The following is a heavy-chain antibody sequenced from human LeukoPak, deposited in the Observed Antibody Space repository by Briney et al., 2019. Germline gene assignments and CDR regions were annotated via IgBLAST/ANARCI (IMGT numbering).Heavy chain of an antibody. J-gene: IGHJ4*02. CDR3: ARTRLGAAYFDY. V-gene: IGHV3-7*01. CDR1: GFAFSSHW. CDR2: IKPDGSEN. D-gene: IGHD6-13*01. Sequence: GGSLRLSCAASGFAFSSHWMSWVRQAPGKGLEWVANIKPDGSENYYVDSVKGRFAISRDNAKDSLYLQMNSLRAEDTAVYYCARTRLGAAYFDYWARRPLVIVSS.